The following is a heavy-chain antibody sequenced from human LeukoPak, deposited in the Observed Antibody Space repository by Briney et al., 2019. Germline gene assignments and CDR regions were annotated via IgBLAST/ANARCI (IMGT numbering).Heavy chain of an antibody. J-gene: IGHJ4*02. CDR2: IYHSGST. CDR1: GGSISSYY. Sequence: SETLSLTCTVSGGSISSYYWSWIRQPPGKGLEWIGEIYHSGSTNYSPSLKSRVTISVDKSKNQFSLKLSSVTAADTAVYYCARENCSGGSCYEGYYFDYWGQGTLVTVSS. CDR3: ARENCSGGSCYEGYYFDY. V-gene: IGHV4-59*12. D-gene: IGHD2-15*01.